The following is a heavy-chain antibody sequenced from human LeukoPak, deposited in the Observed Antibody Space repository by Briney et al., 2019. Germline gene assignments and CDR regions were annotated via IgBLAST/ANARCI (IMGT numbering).Heavy chain of an antibody. CDR3: ARVQGGAWVYDILTGLDY. J-gene: IGHJ4*02. CDR1: GYTFTRYG. D-gene: IGHD3-9*01. CDR2: ISAYNGNT. Sequence: ASVKVSCKASGYTFTRYGISWVRQAPGQGLEWMGWISAYNGNTNYAQKLQGRVTMTTDTSTSTAYMELRSLRSDDTAVYYCARVQGGAWVYDILTGLDYWGQGTLVTVSS. V-gene: IGHV1-18*01.